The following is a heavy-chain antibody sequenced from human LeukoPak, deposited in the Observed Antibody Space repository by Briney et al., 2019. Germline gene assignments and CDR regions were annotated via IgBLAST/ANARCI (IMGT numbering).Heavy chain of an antibody. CDR2: IYPGDSDT. D-gene: IGHD5-18*01. CDR1: GYSFTSYW. J-gene: IGHJ3*02. CDR3: ARHGSAFVDTAMVFAFDI. Sequence: GESLKISCKGSGYSFTSYWIGWVRQMPGKGLEWMGIIYPGDSDTRYSPSFQGQVTISADKSISTAYPQWSSLKASDTAMYYCARHGSAFVDTAMVFAFDIWGQGTMVTVSS. V-gene: IGHV5-51*01.